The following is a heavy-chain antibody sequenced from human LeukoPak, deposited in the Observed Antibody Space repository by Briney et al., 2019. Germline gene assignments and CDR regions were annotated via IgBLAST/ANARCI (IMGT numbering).Heavy chain of an antibody. Sequence: PSETLSLTCTVSGGSISSSIYYWGWIRQPPGKGLEWIGSIYYSGSNYYNPSLKSRVTISVDTSKNQFSLKLSSVTAADTAVYYCARQTRITMVRGVITPRGGWFDPWGQGTLVTVSS. J-gene: IGHJ5*02. CDR2: IYYSGSN. CDR1: GGSISSSIYY. V-gene: IGHV4-39*01. CDR3: ARQTRITMVRGVITPRGGWFDP. D-gene: IGHD3-10*01.